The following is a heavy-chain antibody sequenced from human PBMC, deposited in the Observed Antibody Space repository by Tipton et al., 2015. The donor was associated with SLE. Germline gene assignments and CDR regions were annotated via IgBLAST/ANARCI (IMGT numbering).Heavy chain of an antibody. CDR3: ARGSPVWFRELYYFDY. D-gene: IGHD3-10*01. V-gene: IGHV4-59*12. J-gene: IGHJ4*02. CDR2: IYYSGST. Sequence: TLSLTCTVSGGSISSYYWSWIRQPPGKGLEWIGYIYYSGSTNYNPSLKSRVTISVDTSKNQFSLKLSSVTAADTAVYYCARGSPVWFRELYYFDYWGQGTLVTVPS. CDR1: GGSISSYY.